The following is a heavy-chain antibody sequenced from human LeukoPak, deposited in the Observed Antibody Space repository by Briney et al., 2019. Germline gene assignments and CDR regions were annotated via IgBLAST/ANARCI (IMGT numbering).Heavy chain of an antibody. D-gene: IGHD1-26*01. CDR2: INPNSGGT. J-gene: IGHJ5*02. CDR1: GYTFTGYY. V-gene: IGHV1-2*02. Sequence: ASVKVSCKASGYTFTGYYMHWVRQAPGQGLEWMGWINPNSGGTNYAQKFQGRVTMTRDTSISTAYMELSRLRPDDTAVYYCAREVGAYSWFDPWGQGTLVTVSS. CDR3: AREVGAYSWFDP.